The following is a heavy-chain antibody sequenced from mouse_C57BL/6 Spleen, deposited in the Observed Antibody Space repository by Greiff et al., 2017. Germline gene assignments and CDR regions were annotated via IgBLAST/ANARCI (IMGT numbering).Heavy chain of an antibody. CDR1: GFTFSDYG. V-gene: IGHV5-17*01. CDR2: ISSGSSTI. D-gene: IGHD2-1*01. J-gene: IGHJ3*01. Sequence: EVKLMESGGGLVKPGGSLKLSCAASGFTFSDYGMHWVRQAPEKGLEWVAYISSGSSTIYYADTVKGRFTISRDNAKNTLFLQMTSLRSEDTAMYYCAREVFLLPWFAYWGQGTLVTVSA. CDR3: AREVFLLPWFAY.